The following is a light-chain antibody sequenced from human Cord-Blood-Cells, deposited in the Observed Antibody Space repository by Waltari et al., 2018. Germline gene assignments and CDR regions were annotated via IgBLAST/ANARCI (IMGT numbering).Light chain of an antibody. CDR2: AAS. CDR3: QQSYSTPPYT. J-gene: IGKJ2*01. Sequence: DIQMTQSPSSLSASVGDKVTITCRASQSISSYLKWYQQKPAKAPKLLIYAASSLQNEVPSRLSGSGSGADFTLTSSSRQPEDFATYYCQQSYSTPPYTFGQGTKLEIK. CDR1: QSISSY. V-gene: IGKV1-39*01.